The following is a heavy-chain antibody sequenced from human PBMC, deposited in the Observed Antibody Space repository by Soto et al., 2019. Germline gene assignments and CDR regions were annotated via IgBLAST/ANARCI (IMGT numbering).Heavy chain of an antibody. V-gene: IGHV3-13*01. D-gene: IGHD4-17*01. Sequence: GGSLRLSCAASGFTFSSYDMHWVRQATGKGLEWASAIGTAGDTYYPGSVKGRFTISRENAKNSLYLQMNSLRAEDTAVYYCERVHPYGDSFDYWGQGTLVTVSS. CDR2: IGTAGDT. J-gene: IGHJ4*02. CDR3: ERVHPYGDSFDY. CDR1: GFTFSSYD.